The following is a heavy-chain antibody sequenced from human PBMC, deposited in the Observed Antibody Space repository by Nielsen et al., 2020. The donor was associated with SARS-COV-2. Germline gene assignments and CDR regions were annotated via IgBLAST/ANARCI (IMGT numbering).Heavy chain of an antibody. J-gene: IGHJ1*01. CDR3: AKDGLAYCGGDCYFDEYFQH. CDR2: ISWNSGSI. Sequence: SLKISCAASGFTFDDYAMHWVRQAPGKGLEWVSGISWNSGSIGYADSVKGRFTISRDNSKNTLYLQMNSLRAEDTAVYYCAKDGLAYCGGDCYFDEYFQHWGQGTLVTVSS. V-gene: IGHV3-9*01. D-gene: IGHD2-21*02. CDR1: GFTFDDYA.